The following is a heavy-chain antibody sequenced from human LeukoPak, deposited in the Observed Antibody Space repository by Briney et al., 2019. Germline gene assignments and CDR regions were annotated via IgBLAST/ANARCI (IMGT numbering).Heavy chain of an antibody. CDR2: IIPIFGTA. D-gene: IGHD6-13*01. Sequence: SVTVSCTVSVGTFSSYAISWVRQAPGQGLEWMGGIIPIFGTANYAQTFQGRVTITADESTSTAYMELSSLRSEDTAVNYCARPQRGSSWYAGFDYWGQGTLVTVSS. V-gene: IGHV1-69*13. CDR3: ARPQRGSSWYAGFDY. CDR1: VGTFSSYA. J-gene: IGHJ4*02.